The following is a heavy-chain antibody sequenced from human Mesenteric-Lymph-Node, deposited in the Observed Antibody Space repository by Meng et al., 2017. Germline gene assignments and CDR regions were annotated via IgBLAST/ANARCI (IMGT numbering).Heavy chain of an antibody. CDR2: IYYSGST. J-gene: IGHJ4*02. CDR3: ARVSSGWDYFDY. Sequence: QGELKESGPGMVKPSETLYLTCTVSGGSIRSGGYYWSWIRQHPGKGLEWIGYIYYSGSTYYNPSLKRRVIISIDTSKNQFSLNLRSVTAADTAVYYCARVSSGWDYFDYWGQGTLVTVSS. V-gene: IGHV4-31*03. CDR1: GGSIRSGGYY. D-gene: IGHD6-19*01.